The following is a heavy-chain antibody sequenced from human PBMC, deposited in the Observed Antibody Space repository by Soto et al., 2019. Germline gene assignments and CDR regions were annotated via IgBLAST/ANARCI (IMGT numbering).Heavy chain of an antibody. J-gene: IGHJ6*03. CDR3: ARAGFGTSYYYMDV. CDR2: INPSGGAT. V-gene: IGHV1-46*03. Sequence: ASVKVSCKASGYTLTSYYMHWVRQDPGQGLEWMAIINPSGGATTYAQKFQGRLTMTRDTSTSTVYMDLSSLRSEDTAVYYCARAGFGTSYYYMDVWGKGTTVTVSS. CDR1: GYTLTSYY. D-gene: IGHD3-10*01.